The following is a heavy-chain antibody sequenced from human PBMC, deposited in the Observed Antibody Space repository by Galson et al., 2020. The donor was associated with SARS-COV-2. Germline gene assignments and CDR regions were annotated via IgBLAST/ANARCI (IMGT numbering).Heavy chain of an antibody. CDR2: INWNGGST. Sequence: GESLKISCAASGFTFDDYGMSWVRQAPGKGLEWVSGINWNGGSTGYADSVKGRFTISRDNAKNSLYLQMNSLRAEDTALYHCARTLEQLVGFRGYGMDVWGQGTTVTVSS. J-gene: IGHJ6*02. CDR3: ARTLEQLVGFRGYGMDV. CDR1: GFTFDDYG. V-gene: IGHV3-20*01. D-gene: IGHD6-13*01.